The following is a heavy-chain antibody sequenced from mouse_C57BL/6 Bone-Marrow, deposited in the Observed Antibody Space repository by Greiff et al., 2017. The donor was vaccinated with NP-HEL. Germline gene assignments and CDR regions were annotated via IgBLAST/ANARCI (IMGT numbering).Heavy chain of an antibody. Sequence: EVKLMESGAELVRPGASVKLSCTASGFNIKDDYMHWVKQRPEQGLEWIGWIDPENGDTEYASKFQGKATITADTSSNTAYLQLSSLTSEDTAVYYCTSYGYDEAMDYWGQGTSVTVSS. J-gene: IGHJ4*01. CDR1: GFNIKDDY. V-gene: IGHV14-4*01. CDR2: IDPENGDT. CDR3: TSYGYDEAMDY. D-gene: IGHD2-2*01.